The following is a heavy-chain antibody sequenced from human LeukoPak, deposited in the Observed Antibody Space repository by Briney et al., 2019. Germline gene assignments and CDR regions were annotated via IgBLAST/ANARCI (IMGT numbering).Heavy chain of an antibody. J-gene: IGHJ4*02. CDR1: GFTFSSYA. CDR3: ARAQATVITIDY. CDR2: ISYDGSNK. Sequence: QAGGSLRLSCAASGFTFSSYAMHWVRQAPGKGLEWVAVISYDGSNKYYADSVKGRFTISRDNSKNTLYLQMNSLRAEDTAVYYCARAQATVITIDYWGQGTLVTVSS. D-gene: IGHD4-17*01. V-gene: IGHV3-30-3*01.